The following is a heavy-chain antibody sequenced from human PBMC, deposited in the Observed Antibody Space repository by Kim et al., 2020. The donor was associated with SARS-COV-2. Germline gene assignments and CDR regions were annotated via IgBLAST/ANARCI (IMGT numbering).Heavy chain of an antibody. CDR2: INAGNGNT. V-gene: IGHV1-3*01. J-gene: IGHJ6*02. Sequence: ASVKVSCKASGYTFTSYAMHWVRQAPGQRLEWMGRINAGNGNTKYSQKFQGRVTITRDTSASTAYMELSSLRSEDTAVYYCARMKDTAMAYYYYGMDVWGQGTTVTVSS. CDR1: GYTFTSYA. D-gene: IGHD5-18*01. CDR3: ARMKDTAMAYYYYGMDV.